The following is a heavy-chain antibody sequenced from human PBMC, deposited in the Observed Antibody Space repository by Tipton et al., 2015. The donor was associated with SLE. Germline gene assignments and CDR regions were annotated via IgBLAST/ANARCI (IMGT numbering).Heavy chain of an antibody. D-gene: IGHD6-13*01. CDR3: ARLFGIAAV. Sequence: TLSLTCTVSGVSLNSPGYYWSWIRQHPGQGLEWIGYIYYRGSTYYNPSLRSRTTVTVDTSRNHFSLNLTSVTAADTAVYYCARLFGIAAVWGQGTLVTVSS. CDR1: GVSLNSPGYY. J-gene: IGHJ4*02. V-gene: IGHV4-31*03. CDR2: IYYRGST.